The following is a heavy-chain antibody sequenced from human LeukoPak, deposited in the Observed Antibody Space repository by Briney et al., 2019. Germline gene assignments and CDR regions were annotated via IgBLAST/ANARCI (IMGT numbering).Heavy chain of an antibody. CDR1: GYTFTSYD. CDR2: IIPIFGTA. J-gene: IGHJ5*02. CDR3: ARDDFESDP. Sequence: ASVKVSCKASGYTFTSYDINWVRQATGQGLEWMGGIIPIFGTANYAQKFQGRVTITADESTSTAYMELSSLRSEDTAVYYCARDDFESDPWGQGTLVTVSS. V-gene: IGHV1-69*13. D-gene: IGHD3-9*01.